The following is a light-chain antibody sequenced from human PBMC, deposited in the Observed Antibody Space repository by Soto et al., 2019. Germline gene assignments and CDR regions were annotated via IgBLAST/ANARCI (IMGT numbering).Light chain of an antibody. CDR2: EVN. CDR1: RSTGGSYKL. CDR3: CSSGGSPTYV. V-gene: IGLV2-23*02. Sequence: QSAVTHPAYVSGSSGQAITTSCTGTRSTGGSYKLVSWYHQPPGKVPQLMIIEVNMRPSGVSNRFSDPKSSNTASLTISGLKVEDEADYYCCSSGGSPTYVFGTGTKVTVL. J-gene: IGLJ1*01.